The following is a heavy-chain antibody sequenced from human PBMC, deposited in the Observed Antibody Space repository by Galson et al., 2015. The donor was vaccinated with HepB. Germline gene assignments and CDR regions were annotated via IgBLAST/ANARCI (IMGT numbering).Heavy chain of an antibody. D-gene: IGHD5-18*01. CDR3: ARLAVDTAMVTSPSWFDP. CDR2: IYTSGST. Sequence: ETLSLTCTVSGGSISSYYWSWIRQPAGKGLEWIGRIYTSGSTNYNPSLKSRVTMSVDTSKNQFSLKLSSVTAADTAVYYCARLAVDTAMVTSPSWFDPWGQGTLVTVSS. V-gene: IGHV4-4*07. CDR1: GGSISSYY. J-gene: IGHJ5*02.